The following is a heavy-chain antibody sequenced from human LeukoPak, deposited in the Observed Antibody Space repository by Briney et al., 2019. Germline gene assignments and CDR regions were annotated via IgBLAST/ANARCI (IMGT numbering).Heavy chain of an antibody. CDR2: IHYSGDT. D-gene: IGHD2-15*01. CDR3: AGYGGGVSCADS. V-gene: IGHV4-59*08. J-gene: IGHJ4*02. CDR1: GASISSYY. Sequence: SETLSLTCTVSGASISSYYWTWIRQPPGKGLEWIGYIHYSGDTKCNPSLKSRVTISVDTSKNQVSLQLNSVTAADTAVYYCAGYGGGVSCADSWGQGTLVTVSS.